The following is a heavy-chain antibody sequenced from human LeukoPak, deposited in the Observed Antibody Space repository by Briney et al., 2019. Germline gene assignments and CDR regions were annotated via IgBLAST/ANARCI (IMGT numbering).Heavy chain of an antibody. CDR2: IYYSGST. J-gene: IGHJ4*02. CDR1: GGSISSGGYY. CDR3: ARAAPNYYDSSGSLRNPYFDY. Sequence: SETLSLTCTVSGGSISSGGYYWSWIRQHPGKGLEWIGNIYYSGSTYYSPSLKSRVTMSVDTSKNQFSLTLISVTAADTAVYFCARAAPNYYDSSGSLRNPYFDYWGQGTLVTVSS. V-gene: IGHV4-31*03. D-gene: IGHD3-22*01.